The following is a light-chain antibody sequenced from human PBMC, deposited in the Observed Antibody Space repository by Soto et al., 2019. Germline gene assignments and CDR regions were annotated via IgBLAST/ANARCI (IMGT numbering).Light chain of an antibody. CDR3: QQYNNWPRT. J-gene: IGKJ1*01. Sequence: EIVLTQSTATLSLSPGERATLSGRASQSVSSNLAWYQHKPGQAPRLLIYGASTRATGIPAKFSGSGSGTEFTLTISSLQSEDFAVYYCQQYNNWPRTFGQGTKVDI. V-gene: IGKV3-15*01. CDR1: QSVSSN. CDR2: GAS.